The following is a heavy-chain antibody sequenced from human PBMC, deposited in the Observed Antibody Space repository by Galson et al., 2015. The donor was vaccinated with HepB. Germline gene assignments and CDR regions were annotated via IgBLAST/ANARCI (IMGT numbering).Heavy chain of an antibody. V-gene: IGHV3-15*07. CDR1: GFNFNIAW. CDR3: SSFVGCSSLGDY. J-gene: IGHJ4*02. D-gene: IGHD2-2*01. CDR2: IKSGAEGGTT. Sequence: SLRLSCAASGFNFNIAWMHWVRQAPGKGLEWVGRIKSGAEGGTTDYVAPVKGRFTISRDDSKDMVCLQMDSLKTEDTAIYYCSSFVGCSSLGDYWGQGTLVTVSS.